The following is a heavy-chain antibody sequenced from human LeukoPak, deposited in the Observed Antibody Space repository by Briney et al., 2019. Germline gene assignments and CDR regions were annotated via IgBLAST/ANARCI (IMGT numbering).Heavy chain of an antibody. D-gene: IGHD3-16*01. J-gene: IGHJ3*02. CDR1: GGSITNYY. CDR2: IYYSGNT. V-gene: IGHV4-59*08. CDR3: ARPPPGANWGRVFDI. Sequence: SETLSLTCTVSGGSITNYYWSWIRQPPGKELEWIGYIYYSGNTNYNPSLGSRVTISVDTSKNHLSLRLTSVTAADTAIYYCARPPPGANWGRVFDIWGKGKMVPVST.